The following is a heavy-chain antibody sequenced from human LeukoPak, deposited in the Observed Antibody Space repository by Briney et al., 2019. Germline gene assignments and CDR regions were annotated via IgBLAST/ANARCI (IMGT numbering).Heavy chain of an antibody. Sequence: GGSLRLSCGASGFTFSSYTLNWVRQAPGKGLEWVSTISSSSNIFYADSVKGRFTISRDNAKNSLYLQMNSLRAEDTAVYYCARSEITVAVFDSWGQGTLVTVSS. V-gene: IGHV3-21*01. CDR1: GFTFSSYT. CDR2: ISSSSNI. J-gene: IGHJ4*02. CDR3: ARSEITVAVFDS. D-gene: IGHD6-19*01.